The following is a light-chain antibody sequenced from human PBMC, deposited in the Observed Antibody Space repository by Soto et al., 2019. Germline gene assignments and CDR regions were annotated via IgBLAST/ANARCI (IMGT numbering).Light chain of an antibody. J-gene: IGKJ1*01. CDR3: QKGFDASWT. CDR1: QSISVY. V-gene: IGKV1-39*01. CDR2: TSS. Sequence: DIQVTQSPSSLSASVGDRVTISCRASQSISVYLNWYQQKPGRAPTLLIFTSSNLLTGVPSRFSGSGFGTNFTLPISSSPPDDFVNYYCQKGFDASWTFRQGT.